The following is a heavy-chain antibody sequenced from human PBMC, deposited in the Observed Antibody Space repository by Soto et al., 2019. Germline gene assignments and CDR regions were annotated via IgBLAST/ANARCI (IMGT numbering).Heavy chain of an antibody. V-gene: IGHV4-39*01. J-gene: IGHJ5*02. CDR1: CGSISSSNYF. CDR3: ARHPSNFWFDP. Sequence: SETLSLPCTVSCGSISSSNYFWGWIRQPPGKGLEWIGSVYYSGSTYYNPSLKSRVTVSVGTSKNHFSLRLSSVTAADTAVYYCARHPSNFWFDPWGQGTLVTVSS. D-gene: IGHD4-4*01. CDR2: VYYSGST.